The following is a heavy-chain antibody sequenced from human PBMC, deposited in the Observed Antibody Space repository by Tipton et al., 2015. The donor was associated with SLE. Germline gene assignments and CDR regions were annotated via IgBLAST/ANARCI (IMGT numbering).Heavy chain of an antibody. Sequence: SLRLSCAATGFTFDVFAIHRIRQAPGKGLEWVSGISWNSGNKAYADSVKGRFTISRDNAKNSLYLEMNSLRPDDTALYYCAKDMGGAVLDDAFEIWGQGTMVTVSS. CDR2: ISWNSGNK. V-gene: IGHV3-9*01. CDR3: AKDMGGAVLDDAFEI. D-gene: IGHD1-26*01. CDR1: GFTFDVFA. J-gene: IGHJ3*02.